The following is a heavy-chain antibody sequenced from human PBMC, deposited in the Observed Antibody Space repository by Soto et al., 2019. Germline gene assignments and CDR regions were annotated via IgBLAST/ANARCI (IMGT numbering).Heavy chain of an antibody. CDR1: GYLLAEFA. J-gene: IGHJ3*02. CDR2: FDPEDGET. V-gene: IGHV1-24*01. Sequence: QVQLVQSGAEVTKPGASVRVSCKVSGYLLAEFAIHWVRQAPGKGLEWMGGFDPEDGETIYAQSFQGRVTMTEDTSIDTAYMELNSLRSEDTAVYYCATYLVTTMHVFDIWGQGTVVTVSS. CDR3: ATYLVTTMHVFDI. D-gene: IGHD3-10*01.